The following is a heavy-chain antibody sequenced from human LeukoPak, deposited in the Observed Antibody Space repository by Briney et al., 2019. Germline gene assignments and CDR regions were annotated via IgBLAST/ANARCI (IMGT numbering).Heavy chain of an antibody. V-gene: IGHV3-23*01. CDR2: ISSNGENT. J-gene: IGHJ4*02. CDR1: GFTLSDYA. Sequence: GGSLRLSCAASGFTLSDYAMNWVRQAPGRGPEWVSTISSNGENTHYADSVKGRFTISRDNSKNTLYLQMNSLRAEDTAVYYCAKAGGDLWSGYSSTWGQGTLVTVSS. CDR3: AKAGGDLWSGYSST. D-gene: IGHD3-3*01.